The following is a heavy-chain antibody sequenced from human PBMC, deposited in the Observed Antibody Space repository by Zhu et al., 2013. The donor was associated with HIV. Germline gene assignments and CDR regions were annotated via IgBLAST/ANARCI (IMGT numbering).Heavy chain of an antibody. CDR1: GYTFTSYG. J-gene: IGHJ6*02. D-gene: IGHD6-13*01. CDR3: ARFKGVWYSSSWYPRGWYGMDV. Sequence: QVQLVQSGAEVKKPGASVKVSCKASGYTFTSYGISWVRQAPGQGLEWMGWISAYNGNTNYAQKLQGRVTMTADTSTSTAYMELRSLRSDDTAVYYCARFKGVWYSSSWYPRGWYGMDVWGQGTTVTVSS. V-gene: IGHV1-18*01. CDR2: ISAYNGNT.